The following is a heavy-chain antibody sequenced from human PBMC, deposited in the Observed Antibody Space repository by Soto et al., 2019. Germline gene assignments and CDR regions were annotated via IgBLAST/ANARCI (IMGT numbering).Heavy chain of an antibody. J-gene: IGHJ4*02. D-gene: IGHD6-19*01. CDR1: GGSISSYY. CDR3: ARAGGLGAVAVDY. CDR2: ISYSGST. Sequence: SETLSLTCTVSGGSISSYYWSWIRQPPGKGLEWIGYISYSGSTNYNPSLKSRVTISVDTSKNQFSLKLSSVTAADTAVYYCARAGGLGAVAVDYWGQGTLVTVSS. V-gene: IGHV4-59*12.